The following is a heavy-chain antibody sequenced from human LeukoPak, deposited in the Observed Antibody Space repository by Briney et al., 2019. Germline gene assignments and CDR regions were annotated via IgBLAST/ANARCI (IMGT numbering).Heavy chain of an antibody. Sequence: SETLSLTCTVSGGSISSYYWSWIRQPAGKGLEWIGRIYISGSTNYNPSLKSRVTISVDTSKNQFSLKLSSVTAADTAVYYCTRQGSLGTSGYYYWGQGTLVTVSS. V-gene: IGHV4-4*07. CDR2: IYISGST. J-gene: IGHJ4*02. D-gene: IGHD3-22*01. CDR3: TRQGSLGTSGYYY. CDR1: GGSISSYY.